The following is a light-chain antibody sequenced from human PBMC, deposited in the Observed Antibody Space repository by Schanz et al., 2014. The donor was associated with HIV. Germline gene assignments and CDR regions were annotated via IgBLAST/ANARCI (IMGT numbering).Light chain of an antibody. V-gene: IGKV3D-20*02. Sequence: EIVLTQSPATLSLSPGERATLSCRASQSVSSNFLAWYQQKPNQAPRLLMYGASNRATGIPDRFSGSESGTDFTLTISREEPEDCATYYCQQSYSTPLTFGGGTKVEIK. CDR2: GAS. J-gene: IGKJ4*01. CDR3: QQSYSTPLT. CDR1: QSVSSNF.